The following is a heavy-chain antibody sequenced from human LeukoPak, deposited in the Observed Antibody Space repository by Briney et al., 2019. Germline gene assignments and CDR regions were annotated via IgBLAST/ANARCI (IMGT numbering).Heavy chain of an antibody. J-gene: IGHJ4*02. CDR3: ARGRWAARY. D-gene: IGHD5-24*01. CDR2: INHSGST. CDR1: GGSFSGYY. Sequence: SETLSLTCAVYGGSFSGYYWSWIRQPPGKGLEWIGEINHSGSTNYDPSLKSRVTISVDTSKNQFSLKLSSVTAADTAVYYCARGRWAARYWGQGTLVTVSS. V-gene: IGHV4-34*01.